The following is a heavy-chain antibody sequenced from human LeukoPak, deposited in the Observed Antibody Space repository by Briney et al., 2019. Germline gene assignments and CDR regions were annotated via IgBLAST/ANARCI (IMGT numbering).Heavy chain of an antibody. CDR1: GFTFSSYS. J-gene: IGHJ3*02. CDR2: ISSSSSTI. CDR3: ARYELEDAFDI. Sequence: GGSLRLSCAASGFTFSSYSMNWVRQAPGKGLEWVSYISSSSSTIYYADSVKGRFTISRDNAKNSLYLRMNSLRDEDTAVYYCARYELEDAFDIWGQGTMVTVSS. V-gene: IGHV3-48*02. D-gene: IGHD1-7*01.